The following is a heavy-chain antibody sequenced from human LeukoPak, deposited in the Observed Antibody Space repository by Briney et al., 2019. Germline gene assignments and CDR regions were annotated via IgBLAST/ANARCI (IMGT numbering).Heavy chain of an antibody. CDR3: ARVGDNNYSDY. V-gene: IGHV4-4*02. D-gene: IGHD1-1*01. CDR2: IYHSGRT. CDR1: DGSITSNNW. J-gene: IGHJ4*02. Sequence: SETLSLTCAVSDGSITSNNWWSWVRQPPGKALEWIGEIYHSGRTNYNPSLESRVTISVDKSKNQFSLKLRSVTAADTDVYYCARVGDNNYSDYWGQGTLVTVSS.